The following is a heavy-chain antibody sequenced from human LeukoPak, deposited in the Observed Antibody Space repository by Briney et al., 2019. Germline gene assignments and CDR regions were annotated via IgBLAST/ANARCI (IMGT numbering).Heavy chain of an antibody. V-gene: IGHV3-48*03. D-gene: IGHD3-16*02. J-gene: IGHJ4*02. Sequence: LGGSLRLSCAASGFTFSSYEMNWVRQAPGKGLEWVSYISSSGSTIYYADSVKGRFTISRDNAKNSLYLQMNSLRAEDTAVYYCARGLRIYLGELSGFDYWGQGTLVTVSS. CDR3: ARGLRIYLGELSGFDY. CDR1: GFTFSSYE. CDR2: ISSSGSTI.